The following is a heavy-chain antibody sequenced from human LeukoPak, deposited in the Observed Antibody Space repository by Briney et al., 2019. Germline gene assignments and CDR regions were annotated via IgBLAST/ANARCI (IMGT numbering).Heavy chain of an antibody. J-gene: IGHJ4*02. CDR1: GFTFSSYS. CDR2: ISGSSSYI. D-gene: IGHD4-17*01. CDR3: ARGDDYGDPGDY. V-gene: IGHV3-21*01. Sequence: PGGSLRLSCAASGFTFSSYSMNWVRQAPGKGLEWVSSISGSSSYIYYADSVKGRFTISRDNAKNSLYLQMNSLRAEDTAVYYCARGDDYGDPGDYWGQGTLVTVSS.